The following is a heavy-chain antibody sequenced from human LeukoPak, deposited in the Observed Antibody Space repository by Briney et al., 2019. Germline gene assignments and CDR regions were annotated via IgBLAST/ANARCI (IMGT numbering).Heavy chain of an antibody. CDR1: GGSISSNPYY. Sequence: SETLSLTCTVSGGSISSNPYYWGWIRQPPGRGLEWIGSVYFSGSTNYNPPLKSRVTISVDTSKNQFSLKLSSVTATDTAVYYCARGSTGRLWFGESNWFDPWGQGTLVTVSS. D-gene: IGHD3-10*01. CDR3: ARGSTGRLWFGESNWFDP. J-gene: IGHJ5*02. CDR2: VYFSGST. V-gene: IGHV4-39*07.